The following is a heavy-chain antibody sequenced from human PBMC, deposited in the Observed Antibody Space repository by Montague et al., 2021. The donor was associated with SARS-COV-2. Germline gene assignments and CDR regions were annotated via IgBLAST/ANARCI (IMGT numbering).Heavy chain of an antibody. J-gene: IGHJ5*02. CDR2: IYSSGGT. CDR3: ARDLRDTSGSTYLTPCRFEA. D-gene: IGHD3-22*01. CDR1: GDSINSGDHY. Sequence: TLSLTCNVSGDSINSGDHYWSWIRQHPGKGLEWIGYIYSSGGTYYNPSLKSRVTISADTSKNQFSLKLSSVTAADTAVYYCARDLRDTSGSTYLTPCRFEAWGQGTLVTVSS. V-gene: IGHV4-31*03.